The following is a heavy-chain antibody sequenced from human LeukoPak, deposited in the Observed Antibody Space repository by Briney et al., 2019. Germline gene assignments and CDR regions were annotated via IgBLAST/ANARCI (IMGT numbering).Heavy chain of an antibody. J-gene: IGHJ6*02. D-gene: IGHD1-26*01. Sequence: GGSLRLSCAASGFTFSSYGMHWVRQAPGKGLEWVAVISYDGSSKYYADSVKGRFTISRDNSKNTLYLQMNSLRAEDTAVYYCAKDSGSSGMDVWGQGTTVTVSS. CDR2: ISYDGSSK. CDR1: GFTFSSYG. V-gene: IGHV3-30*18. CDR3: AKDSGSSGMDV.